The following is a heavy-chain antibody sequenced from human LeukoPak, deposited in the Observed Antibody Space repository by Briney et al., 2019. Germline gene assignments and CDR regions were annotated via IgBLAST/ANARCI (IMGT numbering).Heavy chain of an antibody. CDR3: ARNYEEYNWFDP. D-gene: IGHD1-7*01. CDR2: IYHSGST. J-gene: IGHJ5*01. V-gene: IGHV4-38-2*02. CDR1: GYSISSGYY. Sequence: SETLSLTCTVSGYSISSGYYWGWIRQPPGKGREWIGSIYHSGSTYYNPSLKSRVTISVDTSKNQFSLKLSSVTAADTAVYYCARNYEEYNWFDPWGQGTLVTVSS.